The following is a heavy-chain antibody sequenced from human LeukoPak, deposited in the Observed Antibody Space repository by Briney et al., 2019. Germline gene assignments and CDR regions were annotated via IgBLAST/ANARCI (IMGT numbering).Heavy chain of an antibody. Sequence: GGSLRLSCAASGFTVSSYGMHWVRQAPGKGLEWVAFIRYDGSNKYYADSVKGRFTISRDNSKNTLYLQMNSLRAEDTAVYYCAKDQITIFGVVRRTDWGQGTLVTVSS. V-gene: IGHV3-30*02. J-gene: IGHJ4*02. CDR1: GFTVSSYG. D-gene: IGHD3-3*01. CDR3: AKDQITIFGVVRRTD. CDR2: IRYDGSNK.